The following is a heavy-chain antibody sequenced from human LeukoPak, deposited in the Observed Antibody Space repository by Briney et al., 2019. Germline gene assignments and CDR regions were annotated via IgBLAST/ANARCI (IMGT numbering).Heavy chain of an antibody. Sequence: GGSLRLSCAASGFTFSSYAMSWVRQAPGKGLEWVSAISGSGGSTYYADSVKGRFTISRDNSKNTLYLQMNSLRAEDTAVYYCARGRRGSYYTFQVWGQGTLVSVSS. D-gene: IGHD3-16*01. CDR1: GFTFSSYA. CDR2: ISGSGGST. J-gene: IGHJ4*02. CDR3: ARGRRGSYYTFQV. V-gene: IGHV3-23*01.